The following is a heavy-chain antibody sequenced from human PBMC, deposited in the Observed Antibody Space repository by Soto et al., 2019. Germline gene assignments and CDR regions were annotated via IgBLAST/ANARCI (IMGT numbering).Heavy chain of an antibody. V-gene: IGHV3-21*01. CDR2: ISSSSSYI. Sequence: GGSLRLSCAASGFTFSSYSMNWVRQAPGKGLEWVSSISSSSSYIYYPDSVKGRFTISRDNAKNSLYLQMNSLRAEDTAVYYCARSYYYDSSGPSFERAEYFQHWGQGTLVTVSS. D-gene: IGHD3-22*01. CDR3: ARSYYYDSSGPSFERAEYFQH. J-gene: IGHJ1*01. CDR1: GFTFSSYS.